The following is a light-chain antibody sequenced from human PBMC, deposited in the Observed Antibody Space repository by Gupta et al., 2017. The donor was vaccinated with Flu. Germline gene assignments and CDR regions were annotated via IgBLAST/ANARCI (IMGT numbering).Light chain of an antibody. CDR2: DVF. J-gene: IGKJ4*01. V-gene: IGKV3-11*01. CDR3: QLSSA. CDR1: QSVRNF. Sequence: LTQSPATLSLSPGERATLSCRASQSVRNFLAGYQQKPGQSPRLLIYDVFNRATGIPARFSGSGSGTDFILTISSLEPEDFAGYYGQLSSAFGGGTKVEI.